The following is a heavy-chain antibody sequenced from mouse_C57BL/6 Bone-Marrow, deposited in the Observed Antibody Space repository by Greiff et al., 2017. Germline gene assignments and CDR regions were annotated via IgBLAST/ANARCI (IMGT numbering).Heavy chain of an antibody. J-gene: IGHJ4*01. CDR1: GFSFNTYA. V-gene: IGHV10-1*01. CDR2: IRSKSNNYAT. D-gene: IGHD2-3*01. CDR3: VRRDGYPYYAMDY. Sequence: EVKLMESGGGLVQPKGSLKLSCAASGFSFNTYAMNWVRQAPGKGLEWVARIRSKSNNYATYYADSVKDRFTISRDDSESMLYLQMNNLKTEDTAMYYCVRRDGYPYYAMDYWGQGTSVTVSS.